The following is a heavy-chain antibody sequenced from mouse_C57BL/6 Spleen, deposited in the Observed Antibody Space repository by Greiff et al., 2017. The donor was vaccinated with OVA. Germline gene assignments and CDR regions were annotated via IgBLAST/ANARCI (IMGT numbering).Heavy chain of an antibody. V-gene: IGHV1-26*01. CDR1: GYTFTDYY. CDR2: INPNNGGT. J-gene: IGHJ2*01. CDR3: ARATTVVARYFDY. Sequence: VQLQQSGPELVKPGASVKISCKASGYTFTDYYMNWVKQSHGKSLEWIGDINPNNGGTSYNQKFKGKATLTVDKSSSTAYMELRSLTSEDSAVYYCARATTVVARYFDYWGQGTTLTVSS. D-gene: IGHD1-1*01.